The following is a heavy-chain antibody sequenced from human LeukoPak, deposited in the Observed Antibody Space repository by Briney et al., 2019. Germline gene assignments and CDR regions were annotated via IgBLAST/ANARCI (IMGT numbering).Heavy chain of an antibody. CDR2: IKQDGSDR. J-gene: IGHJ4*02. V-gene: IGHV3-7*03. Sequence: GGSLRLSCAASGXTXXXXXXXWVRQAXGXXXXXXXNIKQDGSDRNYVTSVRGRFTISRDNAESSLYLQMNSLRVEDTAVYYCVRNLAVAGTCFDSWGQGTLVTVSS. D-gene: IGHD6-19*01. CDR3: VRNLAVAGTCFDS. CDR1: GXTXXXXX.